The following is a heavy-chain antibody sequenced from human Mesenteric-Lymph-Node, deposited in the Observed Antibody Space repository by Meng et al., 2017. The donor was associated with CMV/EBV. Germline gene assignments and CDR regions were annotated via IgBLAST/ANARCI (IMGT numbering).Heavy chain of an antibody. J-gene: IGHJ2*01. CDR1: GFAFRSHA. D-gene: IGHD4-23*01. CDR2: VSWHGSRT. CDR3: VRTSRHHGYGGNSGRGEEYFDL. V-gene: IGHV3-19*01. Sequence: GESLKISCEASGFAFRSHAMHWVRQAPGKGLEWVSGVSWHGSRTHYADSVKGRFIISRDNSRNCLYQQMNRLRPEDMAVYYCVRTSRHHGYGGNSGRGEEYFDLWGRGTLVTVSS.